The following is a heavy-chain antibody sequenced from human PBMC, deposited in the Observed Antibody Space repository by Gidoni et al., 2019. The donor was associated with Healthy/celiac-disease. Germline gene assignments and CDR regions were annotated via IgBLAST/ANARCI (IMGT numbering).Heavy chain of an antibody. V-gene: IGHV3-33*01. CDR1: GFTFSGYG. CDR2: IWYDGSNK. J-gene: IGHJ4*02. CDR3: ARAPKGMADGLFDY. Sequence: QVQLVESGGGVVQPGRSLRLSCAASGFTFSGYGMHWVRQAPGKGLEWVAVIWYDGSNKYYADSVKGRFTISRDNSKNTLYLQMNSLRAEDTAVYYCARAPKGMADGLFDYWGQGTLVTVSS. D-gene: IGHD3-10*01.